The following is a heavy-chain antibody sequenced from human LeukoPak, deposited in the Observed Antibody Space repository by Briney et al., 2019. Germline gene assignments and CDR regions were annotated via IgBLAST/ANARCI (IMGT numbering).Heavy chain of an antibody. J-gene: IGHJ6*03. CDR1: GYTFTSYA. CDR2: INTNTGNP. CDR3: ARVGFATYYYYMDV. D-gene: IGHD3-10*01. V-gene: IGHV7-4-1*02. Sequence: ASVKVSCKASGYTFTSYAMNWVRQAPGQGLEWMGWINTNTGNPTYAQGFTGRFVFSLDTAVSTAYLQISSLKAEDTAMYYCARVGFATYYYYMDVWGKGTTVTVSS.